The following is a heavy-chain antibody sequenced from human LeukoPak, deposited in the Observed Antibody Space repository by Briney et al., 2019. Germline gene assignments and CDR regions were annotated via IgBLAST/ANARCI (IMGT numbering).Heavy chain of an antibody. CDR2: INTNTGNP. CDR1: GYTFSSYA. CDR3: ARAGVAGPLGFDN. J-gene: IGHJ4*02. Sequence: ASVNVSCKASGYTFSSYAMNWVRQAAGQGLEWMGWINTNTGNPTYAQGFTGRFVFSLDTSVSTAYLQISSLKAEDTAVYYCARAGVAGPLGFDNWGRGNLVTVSS. D-gene: IGHD6-19*01. V-gene: IGHV7-4-1*02.